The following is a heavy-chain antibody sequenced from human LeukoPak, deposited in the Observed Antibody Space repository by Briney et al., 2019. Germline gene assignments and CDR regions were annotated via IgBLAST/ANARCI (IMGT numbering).Heavy chain of an antibody. Sequence: ASVKVSCKTSGGTFSDYAFSWARQAPGQGLEWMGRIIPILDVANYAQNFQGRVTITADISTSTAYMVLCSLRSEDTAVYYCARVGYCSGGTCYGRIDYWSQGTLVTVSS. CDR3: ARVGYCSGGTCYGRIDY. CDR2: IIPILDVA. V-gene: IGHV1-69*04. CDR1: GGTFSDYA. J-gene: IGHJ4*02. D-gene: IGHD2-15*01.